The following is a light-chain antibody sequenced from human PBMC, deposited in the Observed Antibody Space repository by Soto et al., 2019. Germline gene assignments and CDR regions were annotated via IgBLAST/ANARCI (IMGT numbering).Light chain of an antibody. CDR2: ENN. Sequence: NFMLTQPHSVSESPGKTLSISCTRSSGSIANNYVQWYQQRPGSAPTTVIYENNQRLSGVPDRFSGSTDGSSNSASLTISGLQTEGEADYYCQSYDSDFVVFGGGTQLTVL. CDR3: QSYDSDFVV. CDR1: SGSIANNY. V-gene: IGLV6-57*04. J-gene: IGLJ2*01.